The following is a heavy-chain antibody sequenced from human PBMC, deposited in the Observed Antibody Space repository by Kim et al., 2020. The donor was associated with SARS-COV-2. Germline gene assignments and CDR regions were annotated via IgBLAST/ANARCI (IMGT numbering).Heavy chain of an antibody. CDR1: GYTFSYFS. V-gene: IGHV7-4-1*01. J-gene: IGHJ4*02. D-gene: IGHD6-13*01. CDR3: ARGDRGSSAFSWDLDN. CDR2: IDTKTGTP. Sequence: ASVKVSCKTSGYTFSYFSMNWVRQAPGQGLEWMGWIDTKTGTPAYAQGFTGRFVFSLDTSLNTAYLQMSSLKAEDTAVYFCARGDRGSSAFSWDLDNWGQGTLVTVSS.